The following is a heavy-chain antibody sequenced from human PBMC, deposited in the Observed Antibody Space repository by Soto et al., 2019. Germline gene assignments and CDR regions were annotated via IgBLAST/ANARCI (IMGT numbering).Heavy chain of an antibody. CDR1: GGSISSSSYY. CDR3: ARVQLRWLSGGETQNYDY. Sequence: SETLSLTCTVSGGSISSSSYYWGWIRQPPGKGLEWIGSIYYSGSTYYNQSLKSRVTISVDTSKNQFSLKLSSVTAADTAVYYCARVQLRWLSGGETQNYDYWGQGTLVTVSS. J-gene: IGHJ4*02. D-gene: IGHD2-21*01. CDR2: IYYSGST. V-gene: IGHV4-39*07.